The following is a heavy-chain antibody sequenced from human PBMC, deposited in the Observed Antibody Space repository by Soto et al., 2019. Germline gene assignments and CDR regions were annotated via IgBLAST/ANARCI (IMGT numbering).Heavy chain of an antibody. J-gene: IGHJ6*02. Sequence: GASVKFSCQDSVYTLTGDYMHWLRQAPRQGLEWMGLINPNSGGTNYAQKFQGRVNMTRDTSISTAYMELSRLRYDDTAVYYCARDSIRVLRFLEWLSPPYGMDVCGQGTTDTVS. D-gene: IGHD3-3*01. V-gene: IGHV1-2*02. CDR3: ARDSIRVLRFLEWLSPPYGMDV. CDR1: VYTLTGDY. CDR2: INPNSGGT.